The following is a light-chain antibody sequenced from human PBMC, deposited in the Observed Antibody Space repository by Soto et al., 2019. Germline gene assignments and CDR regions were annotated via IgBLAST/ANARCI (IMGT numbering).Light chain of an antibody. CDR1: QSVRSNY. CDR3: QQYGSSPLT. J-gene: IGKJ4*01. V-gene: IGKV3-20*01. Sequence: EIVLTQSPDTLSLSPGERATLSCRASQSVRSNYLAWYQQKPGQAPRFLIYDASSRATGIPDRFSGSGSGTDFTLTISRLEPEDSALYYCQQYGSSPLTFGGGTKVEIK. CDR2: DAS.